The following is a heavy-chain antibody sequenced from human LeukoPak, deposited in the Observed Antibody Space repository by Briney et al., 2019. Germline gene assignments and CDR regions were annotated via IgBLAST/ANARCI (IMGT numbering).Heavy chain of an antibody. D-gene: IGHD3-22*01. CDR3: ARVREIGGYYYEYYFDY. CDR1: GGSISSYH. V-gene: IGHV4-59*01. CDR2: IHYSGST. J-gene: IGHJ4*02. Sequence: SETLSLTCTVSGGSISSYHWSWIRQPPGKGLEWIGYIHYSGSTNYNPSLKSRVTISVDTSKNQFSLKLSSVTAADTAVYYCARVREIGGYYYEYYFDYWGQGTLVTVSS.